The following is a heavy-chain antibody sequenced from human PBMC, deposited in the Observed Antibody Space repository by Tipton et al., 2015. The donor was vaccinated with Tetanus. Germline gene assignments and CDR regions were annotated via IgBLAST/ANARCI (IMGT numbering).Heavy chain of an antibody. J-gene: IGHJ4*02. CDR3: ARGDGSTLHY. D-gene: IGHD5-24*01. Sequence: TLSLTCTVSGGSISTYYWSWIRQPPGKGLEWIGYIYYRGSTNYYPSLKSRVTMSVDTSKNQFSLNLSSVTAADTAVYYCARGDGSTLHYWGQGTLVNVSS. CDR1: GGSISTYY. V-gene: IGHV4-59*01. CDR2: IYYRGST.